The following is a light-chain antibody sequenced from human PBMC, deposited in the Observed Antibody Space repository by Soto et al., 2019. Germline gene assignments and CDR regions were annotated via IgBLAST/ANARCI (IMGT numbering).Light chain of an antibody. CDR3: SSYTSSSTLLYV. J-gene: IGLJ1*01. Sequence: SALTQPPSVTGAAGQRVTISCTGSSSNIGAGYDVHWYQQLPGTAPKLLIYGNSNRPSGVPDRFSGSKSGTSASLTISGLQAEDEADYYCSSYTSSSTLLYVFGTGTRSPS. CDR2: GNS. CDR1: SSNIGAGYD. V-gene: IGLV1-40*01.